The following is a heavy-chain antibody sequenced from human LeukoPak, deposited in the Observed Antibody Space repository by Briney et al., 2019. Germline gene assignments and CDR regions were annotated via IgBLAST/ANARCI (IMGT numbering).Heavy chain of an antibody. CDR3: AKGRVGVFDY. D-gene: IGHD3-16*01. CDR2: ISGSGGST. V-gene: IGHV3-23*01. CDR1: GFTFSSYA. J-gene: IGHJ4*02. Sequence: QAWGALGLSCAASGFTFSSYAMSWVRQAPGKGLEWVSAISGSGGSTYYADSVKGRFTISRDNSKNTLYLQMNSLRAEDTAVYYCAKGRVGVFDYWGQGTLVTVSS.